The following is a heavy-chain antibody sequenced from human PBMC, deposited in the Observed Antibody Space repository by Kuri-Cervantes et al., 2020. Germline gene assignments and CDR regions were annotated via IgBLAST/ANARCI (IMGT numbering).Heavy chain of an antibody. V-gene: IGHV3-21*03. CDR3: ARSNWNDAFDI. D-gene: IGHD1-1*01. CDR1: GFTFSIYS. J-gene: IGHJ3*02. Sequence: LSLTCAASGFTFSIYSMNWVRQAPGKGLEWVSSISSSSSYIYYADSVKGRFTISRDNAKNSLYLQMISLRAEDTAVYYCARSNWNDAFDIWGQGTMVTVSS. CDR2: ISSSSSYI.